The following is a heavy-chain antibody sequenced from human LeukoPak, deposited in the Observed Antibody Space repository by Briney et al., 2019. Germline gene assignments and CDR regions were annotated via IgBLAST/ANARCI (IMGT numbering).Heavy chain of an antibody. Sequence: GGSLRLSCAASGFTFSSYVMHWVRQAPGKGLEWVAFIRYDGSNKYYADSVKGRFTISRDNSKNPVYLQMNSLRAEDTAVYYCAKHPGDFTGIVSYYYMDVWGKGTTVTVSS. D-gene: IGHD1-26*01. CDR2: IRYDGSNK. CDR3: AKHPGDFTGIVSYYYMDV. J-gene: IGHJ6*03. CDR1: GFTFSSYV. V-gene: IGHV3-30*02.